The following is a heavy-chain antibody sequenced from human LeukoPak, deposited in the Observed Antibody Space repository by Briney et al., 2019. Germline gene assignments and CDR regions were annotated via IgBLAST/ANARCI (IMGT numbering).Heavy chain of an antibody. CDR2: ISYDGSNK. CDR1: GVTFSSYA. Sequence: PGRSLRLSCAASGVTFSSYAMLWVRQAPGKGLEWVAVISYDGSNKYYADSVKGRFTISRDNSKNTLYLQMNSLRAEDTAVYYCASTGADYYMDVWGKGTTVTVSS. J-gene: IGHJ6*03. CDR3: ASTGADYYMDV. D-gene: IGHD1-14*01. V-gene: IGHV3-30*01.